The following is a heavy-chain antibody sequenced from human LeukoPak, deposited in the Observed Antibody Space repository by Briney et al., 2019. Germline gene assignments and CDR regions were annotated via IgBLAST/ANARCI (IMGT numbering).Heavy chain of an antibody. CDR3: ARVLPILFYFDY. CDR1: GGSFSGYY. J-gene: IGHJ4*02. CDR2: INHSGST. V-gene: IGHV4-34*01. Sequence: TSETLSLTCAVYGGSFSGYYWSWIRQPPGKGLEWIGEINHSGSTNCNPSLKSRVTISVDTSKNQFSLKLSSVTAADTAVYYCARVLPILFYFDYWGQGTLVTVSS. D-gene: IGHD2-15*01.